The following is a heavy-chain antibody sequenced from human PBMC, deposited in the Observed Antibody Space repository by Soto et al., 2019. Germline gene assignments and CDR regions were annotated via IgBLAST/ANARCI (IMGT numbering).Heavy chain of an antibody. CDR3: ARLTMVRGVSFDY. CDR2: INHSGST. D-gene: IGHD3-10*01. CDR1: GGSFSGYY. J-gene: IGHJ4*02. V-gene: IGHV4-34*01. Sequence: SETLSLTCAVYGGSFSGYYWSWIRQPPGKGLEWIGEINHSGSTNYNPSLKSRVTISVDTSKNQFSLKLSSVTAADTAVYYCARLTMVRGVSFDYWGQGTLVTVSS.